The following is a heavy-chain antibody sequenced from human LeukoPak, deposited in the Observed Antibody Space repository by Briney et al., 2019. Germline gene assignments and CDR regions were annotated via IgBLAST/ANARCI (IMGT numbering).Heavy chain of an antibody. CDR1: GFTVSNNY. Sequence: GGSLRLSCAASGFTVSNNYMSWIRQAPGRGLEWVSAIYRGGSTYYADSVKGRFTISRDNAKNSLYLQMNSLRAEDTALYYCARDSTGYGYEEWNWGQGTLVTVSS. CDR2: IYRGGST. V-gene: IGHV3-53*01. J-gene: IGHJ4*02. D-gene: IGHD5-18*01. CDR3: ARDSTGYGYEEWN.